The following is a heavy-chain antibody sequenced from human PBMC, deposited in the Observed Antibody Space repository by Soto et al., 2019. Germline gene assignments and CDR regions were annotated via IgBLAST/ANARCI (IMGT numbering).Heavy chain of an antibody. CDR2: VYYGGST. CDR1: GGSISSSSYY. V-gene: IGHV4-39*01. J-gene: IGHJ6*02. Sequence: SETLSLTCTVSGGSISSSSYYWGWIRQPPGKGLEWIGNVYYGGSTYYNPSLKSRVTISVETSKSQFSLKLSTVTAADTAVYYCAGGDYYHSSGYYFYYYTMDVWGQGTTVTVSS. D-gene: IGHD3-22*01. CDR3: AGGDYYHSSGYYFYYYTMDV.